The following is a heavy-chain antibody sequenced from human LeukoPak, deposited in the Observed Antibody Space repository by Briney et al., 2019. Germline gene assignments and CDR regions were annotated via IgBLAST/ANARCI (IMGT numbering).Heavy chain of an antibody. J-gene: IGHJ4*02. D-gene: IGHD6-19*01. CDR1: GGSINSHY. CDR3: LRRDNTGWNHFDY. CDR2: IYYSGST. Sequence: ASETLSLTCTVSGGSINSHYWSWIRQPPGKGLEWIGDIYYSGSTNYNPSLKSRVTISVDTSKNHFSLKLSSVLAADTAIYYCLRRDNTGWNHFDYWGQGILVTVSS. V-gene: IGHV4-59*08.